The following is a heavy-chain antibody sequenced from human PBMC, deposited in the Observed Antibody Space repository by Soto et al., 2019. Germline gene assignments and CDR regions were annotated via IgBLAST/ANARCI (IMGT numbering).Heavy chain of an antibody. CDR1: GYTFTNFG. V-gene: IGHV1-18*01. J-gene: IGHJ4*02. CDR2: ISAYNGNT. CDR3: ARGVPPLFWSGYYSYFDY. D-gene: IGHD3-3*01. Sequence: ASVKVSCKASGYTFTNFGISWVRQAPGQGLEWMGWISAYNGNTNYAQKFQGRVTMTTDTSTSTAYMELSSLRSEDTAVYYCARGVPPLFWSGYYSYFDYWGQGTLVTVSS.